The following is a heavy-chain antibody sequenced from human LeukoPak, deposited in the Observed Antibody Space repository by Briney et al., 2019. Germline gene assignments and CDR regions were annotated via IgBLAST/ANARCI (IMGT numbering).Heavy chain of an antibody. V-gene: IGHV1-2*02. D-gene: IGHD3-22*01. CDR2: INPNSGGT. CDR3: AREDYYDSSGYYKSKEYFQH. J-gene: IGHJ1*01. Sequence: ASVRVSCKASGYTFTGYYMHWVRQAPGQGLEWMGWINPNSGGTNYAQMFPGRVPMTRDTSISTAYMKLSRLRSDDTAVYYCAREDYYDSSGYYKSKEYFQHWGQGSLVTVSS. CDR1: GYTFTGYY.